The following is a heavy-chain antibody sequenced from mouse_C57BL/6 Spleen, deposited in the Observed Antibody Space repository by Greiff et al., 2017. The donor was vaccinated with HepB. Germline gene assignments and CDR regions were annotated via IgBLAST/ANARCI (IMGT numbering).Heavy chain of an antibody. CDR2: INPNNGGT. J-gene: IGHJ3*01. V-gene: IGHV1-18*01. CDR1: GYTFTDYN. Sequence: EVQLQQSGPELVKPGASVKIPCKASGYTFTDYNMYWVKQSHGKSLEWIGDINPNNGGTIYNQKFKGKATLTVDKSSSTAYMELRSLTSEDTAVYYCAREENDYDETWFAYWGQGTLVTVSA. CDR3: AREENDYDETWFAY. D-gene: IGHD2-4*01.